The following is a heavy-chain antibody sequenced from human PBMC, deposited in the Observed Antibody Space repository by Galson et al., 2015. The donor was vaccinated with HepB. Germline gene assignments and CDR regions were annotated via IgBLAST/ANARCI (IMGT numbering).Heavy chain of an antibody. D-gene: IGHD1-26*01. CDR3: ARDKVGYYFDY. CDR1: GYTFTSYA. V-gene: IGHV1-3*01. Sequence: SCKASGYTFTSYAMHWVRQAPGQRLEWMGWINAGNGNTKYSQKFQGRVTITRDTSASTAYMELSSLRSEDTAVYYCARDKVGYYFDYWGQGTLVTVSS. CDR2: INAGNGNT. J-gene: IGHJ4*02.